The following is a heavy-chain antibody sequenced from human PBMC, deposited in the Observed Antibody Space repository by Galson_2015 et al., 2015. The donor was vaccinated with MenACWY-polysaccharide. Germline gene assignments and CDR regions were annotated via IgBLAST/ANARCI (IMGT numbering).Heavy chain of an antibody. CDR1: GFTFSSYS. V-gene: IGHV3-48*01. J-gene: IGHJ6*02. D-gene: IGHD2-8*01. Sequence: SLRLSCAASGFTFSSYSMNWVRQAPGKGLEWVSYISSSSTIYYADSVKGRFTISRDNAKNSLYLQMNSLRAEDTAVYYCARVDTNARRYYYYGMDVWGQGTTVTVSS. CDR2: ISSSSTI. CDR3: ARVDTNARRYYYYGMDV.